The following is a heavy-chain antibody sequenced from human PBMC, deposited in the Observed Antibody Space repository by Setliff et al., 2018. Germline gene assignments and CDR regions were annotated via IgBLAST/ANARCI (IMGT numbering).Heavy chain of an antibody. J-gene: IGHJ4*03. CDR2: ITSTL. CDR3: ARDSYSSSWPDY. CDR1: GFTFSDYS. V-gene: IGHV3-21*01. Sequence: GGSLRLSCAASGFTFSDYSMHWVRQAPGKGLEWVSSITSTLYYADSVKGRFTISRDNAKNSLYLQMSSLRAEDTAVYYCARDSYSSSWPDYWGQGTMVTVSS. D-gene: IGHD6-13*01.